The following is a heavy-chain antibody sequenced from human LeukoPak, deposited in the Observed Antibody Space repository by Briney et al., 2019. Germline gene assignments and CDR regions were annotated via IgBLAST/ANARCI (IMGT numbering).Heavy chain of an antibody. J-gene: IGHJ4*02. CDR2: VSYDGSNK. CDR3: AKDPVDY. CDR1: GFTFSSYG. V-gene: IGHV3-30*18. Sequence: GGSLRLSCAASGFTFSSYGMHWVRQAPGKGLEWVAVVSYDGSNKYYADSVKGRFTISRDNSKNTLYLQMNSLRAEDTAVYYCAKDPVDYWGQGTLVTVSS.